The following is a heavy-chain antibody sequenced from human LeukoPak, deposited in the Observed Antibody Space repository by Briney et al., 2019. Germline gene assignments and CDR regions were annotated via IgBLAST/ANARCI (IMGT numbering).Heavy chain of an antibody. Sequence: GASVKVSCKASGGTFSSYAISWVRQAPGQGLEWMGGIIPIFGTANYAQKFQGRVTITTDESTSTAYMELSSPRSEDTAVYYCARGGYSSSVDYWGQGTLVTVSS. J-gene: IGHJ4*02. CDR2: IIPIFGTA. D-gene: IGHD6-6*01. CDR1: GGTFSSYA. V-gene: IGHV1-69*05. CDR3: ARGGYSSSVDY.